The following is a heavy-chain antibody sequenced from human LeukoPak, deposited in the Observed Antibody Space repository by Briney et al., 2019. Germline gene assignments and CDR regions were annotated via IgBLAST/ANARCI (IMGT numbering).Heavy chain of an antibody. Sequence: GASVKVSCKASGYTFTSYGISWVRQAPGQGLEWMGWISAYNGHTNYAQKLQGRVTMTTDTSTSTAYMELRSLRSDDTAVYYCARDPSYYYGSGSYFDYWGQGTLVTVSS. CDR2: ISAYNGHT. J-gene: IGHJ4*02. CDR1: GYTFTSYG. D-gene: IGHD3-10*01. V-gene: IGHV1-18*01. CDR3: ARDPSYYYGSGSYFDY.